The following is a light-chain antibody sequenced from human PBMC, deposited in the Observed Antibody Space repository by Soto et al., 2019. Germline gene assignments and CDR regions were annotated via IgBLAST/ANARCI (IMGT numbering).Light chain of an antibody. CDR2: GAS. CDR1: ESVSSTY. V-gene: IGKV3-20*01. J-gene: IGKJ2*01. CDR3: QQYGGSPQT. Sequence: DIVLTQSPGTLSLSPGERATLSCSASESVSSTYLAWYQQKPGQAPSLLIYGASSRPTDIPDRFSGSGSGTDFTLTISRLEPEDLAVYSCQQYGGSPQTFGQGTKLESK.